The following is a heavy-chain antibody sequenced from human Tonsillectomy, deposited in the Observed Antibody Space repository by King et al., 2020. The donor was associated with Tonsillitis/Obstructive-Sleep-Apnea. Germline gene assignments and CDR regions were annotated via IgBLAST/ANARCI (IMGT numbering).Heavy chain of an antibody. J-gene: IGHJ4*02. V-gene: IGHV3-53*01. CDR3: ARSIGVPAPLDY. CDR1: GFTVSSNY. D-gene: IGHD2-2*01. CDR2: IYSGGST. Sequence: VQLVESGGGLIQPGGSLRLSCAASGFTVSSNYMSWVCQAPGKGLEWVSVIYSGGSTYYSDSVKGRFTISRANSKNTLYLQMNSLRAEDTAVYYCARSIGVPAPLDYWGQGTLVTVSS.